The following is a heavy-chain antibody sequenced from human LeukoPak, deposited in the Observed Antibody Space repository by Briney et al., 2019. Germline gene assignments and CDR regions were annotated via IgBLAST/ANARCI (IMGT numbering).Heavy chain of an antibody. D-gene: IGHD3-10*01. Sequence: PGRSLRLSCAASGFTFSSYGMHWVRQAPGKGLEWVAVISYDGSNKYYADSVKGRFTISRDNSKNTLYLQMNSLRAEDTAVYYCAKVGLRGVFDYWGQGILVTVSS. J-gene: IGHJ4*02. V-gene: IGHV3-30*18. CDR2: ISYDGSNK. CDR3: AKVGLRGVFDY. CDR1: GFTFSSYG.